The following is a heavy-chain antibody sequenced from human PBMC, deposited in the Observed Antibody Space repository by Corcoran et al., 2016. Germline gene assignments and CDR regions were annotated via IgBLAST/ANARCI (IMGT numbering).Heavy chain of an antibody. V-gene: IGHV3-15*01. CDR1: GFPFSNAW. J-gene: IGHJ4*02. D-gene: IGHD2-2*01. CDR3: TTGPTSCAGFSSHSMDY. CDR2: IKSKTDGGTT. Sequence: EVQLVESGGGLIKPGGSLRLSCAASGFPFSNAWMTWVRQAPGRGLEWVGRIKSKTDGGTTDYAAPVKGRFTISRDDSKNTLFLQLSSLKTDDTAVYYCTTGPTSCAGFSSHSMDYWGQGALVTVSS.